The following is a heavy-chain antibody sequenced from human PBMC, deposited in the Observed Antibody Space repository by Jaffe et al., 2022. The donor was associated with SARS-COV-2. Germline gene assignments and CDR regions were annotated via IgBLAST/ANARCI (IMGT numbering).Heavy chain of an antibody. J-gene: IGHJ4*02. Sequence: QVQLVESGGGVVQPGRSLRLSCEASGFIFSTYAMHWVRQAPGKGLEWVAVISFDGKTKYHADSVNGRFTISRENSKNTLYLQIHSLRPDDTAVYWCARDRRSGYNSGYLAHWGQGTLVTVSS. D-gene: IGHD1-1*01. CDR1: GFIFSTYA. V-gene: IGHV3-30*04. CDR2: ISFDGKTK. CDR3: ARDRRSGYNSGYLAH.